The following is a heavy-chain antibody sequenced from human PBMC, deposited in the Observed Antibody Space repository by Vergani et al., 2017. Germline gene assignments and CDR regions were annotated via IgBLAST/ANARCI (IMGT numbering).Heavy chain of an antibody. CDR2: IYWNDDK. CDR1: GFSLSTNGVG. CDR3: ARQQWTSFDY. V-gene: IGHV2-5*01. D-gene: IGHD6-19*01. Sequence: QITLRESGPALVKPTQTLTLTCTFSGFSLSTNGVGVGWIRQPPGKALEGLLLIYWNDDKRYSPSLKSRLNITKDNSKNQVVLRMTNMDPVDTATYYCARQQWTSFDYWGQGTLVTVSS. J-gene: IGHJ4*02.